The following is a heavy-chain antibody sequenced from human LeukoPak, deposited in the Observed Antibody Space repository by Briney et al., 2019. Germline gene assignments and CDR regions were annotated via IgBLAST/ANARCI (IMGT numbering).Heavy chain of an antibody. J-gene: IGHJ4*02. CDR3: ARKYYDILTGYYYFDY. CDR1: GGSISSYY. CDR2: IYYSGST. Sequence: SETLSLTCTVSGGSISSYYWSWIRQPPGKGLEWIGYIYYSGSTDYNPSLKSRVTISVDTSKNQFSLKLSSVTAADTAVYYCARKYYDILTGYYYFDYWGQGTLVTVSS. D-gene: IGHD3-9*01. V-gene: IGHV4-59*08.